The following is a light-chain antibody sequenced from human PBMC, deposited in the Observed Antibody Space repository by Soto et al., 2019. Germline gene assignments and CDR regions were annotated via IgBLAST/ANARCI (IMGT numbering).Light chain of an antibody. V-gene: IGKV1-5*01. CDR2: DAS. CDR1: QSISSW. CDR3: QQYNSYRGT. Sequence: DIQMTQSPSTLSASVGDRVTITCRASQSISSWLAWYQQKPGKAPKLLINDASSLESGVPSRFSCRGSGTEFTLTISSLQPDDFAADYCQQYNSYRGTFGQGTKVEIK. J-gene: IGKJ1*01.